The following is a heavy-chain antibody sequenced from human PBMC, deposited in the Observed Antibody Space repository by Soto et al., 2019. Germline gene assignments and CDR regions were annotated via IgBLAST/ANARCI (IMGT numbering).Heavy chain of an antibody. Sequence: GASVKVSCKASGYTFTSYGISWVRQAPGQGLEWMGWISAYNGNTNYAQKLQGRVTMTTDTSTSTAYMELRSLRSDDTAVYYCARETQPSLYDFWSGYYRSRWFDPWGQGTLVTVSS. D-gene: IGHD3-3*01. V-gene: IGHV1-18*01. CDR3: ARETQPSLYDFWSGYYRSRWFDP. CDR1: GYTFTSYG. CDR2: ISAYNGNT. J-gene: IGHJ5*02.